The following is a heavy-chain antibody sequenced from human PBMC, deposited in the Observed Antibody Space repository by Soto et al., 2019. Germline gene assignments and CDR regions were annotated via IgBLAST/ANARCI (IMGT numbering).Heavy chain of an antibody. CDR2: IYYSGST. J-gene: IGHJ4*02. D-gene: IGHD1-20*01. V-gene: IGHV4-59*01. Sequence: QVQLQESGPGLVKPSETLSLTCSVSGGSISSYYWSWIRQPPGKGLEWIGYIYYSGSTNYNPSLKSRITISVDTSKNQFSLKLSSVTAADTAVYYCTRDRTITGQDPYYFEYWGQGTLVTVSS. CDR3: TRDRTITGQDPYYFEY. CDR1: GGSISSYY.